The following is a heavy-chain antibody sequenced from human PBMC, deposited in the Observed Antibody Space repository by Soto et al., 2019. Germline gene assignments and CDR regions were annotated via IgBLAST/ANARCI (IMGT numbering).Heavy chain of an antibody. D-gene: IGHD6-6*01. J-gene: IGHJ6*02. Sequence: PGGSLRLSCAASGFTVSSNYMSWVRQAQGKGLEWVSVIYSGGSTYYADSVKGRFTISRDNSKNTLYLQMNSLRAEDTAVYYCARDRWGQLVGSYYYYGMDVWGQGTTVTVSS. CDR3: ARDRWGQLVGSYYYYGMDV. V-gene: IGHV3-53*01. CDR2: IYSGGST. CDR1: GFTVSSNY.